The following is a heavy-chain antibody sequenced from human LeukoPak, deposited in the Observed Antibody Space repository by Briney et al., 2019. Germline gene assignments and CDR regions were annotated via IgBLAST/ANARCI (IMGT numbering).Heavy chain of an antibody. CDR3: ATVVESVLLWFGPYFQH. V-gene: IGHV1-24*01. Sequence: GASVKVSCKVSGYTLTELSMHWVRQAPGKGLEWMGGFDPEDGEAIYAQKFQGRVTMTEDTSTDTAYMELSSLRSEDTAVYYCATVVESVLLWFGPYFQHWGQGTLVTVSS. CDR1: GYTLTELS. J-gene: IGHJ1*01. D-gene: IGHD3-10*01. CDR2: FDPEDGEA.